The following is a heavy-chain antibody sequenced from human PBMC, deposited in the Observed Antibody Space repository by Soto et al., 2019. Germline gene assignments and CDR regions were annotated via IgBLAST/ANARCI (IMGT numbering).Heavy chain of an antibody. CDR2: IYDSGTA. D-gene: IGHD2-8*02. CDR1: GGSISSYY. V-gene: IGHV4-59*12. CDR3: ARDKITGLFDY. J-gene: IGHJ4*02. Sequence: TSETLSLTCTVSGGSISSYYWSWIRQPPGKGLEWIGHIYDSGTANYNPSLKSRVTISVDTSKNQFSLKLTSVTAADTAVYYCARDKITGLFDYWGQGTLVTVSS.